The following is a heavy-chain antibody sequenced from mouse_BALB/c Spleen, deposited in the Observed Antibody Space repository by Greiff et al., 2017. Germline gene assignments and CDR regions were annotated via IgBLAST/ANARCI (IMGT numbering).Heavy chain of an antibody. D-gene: IGHD2-3*01. CDR3: ARDGYYYFDY. Sequence: EVNLVESGGGLVQPGGSLRLSCATSGFTFTDYYMSWVRQPPGKALEWLGFIRNKANGYTTEYSASVKGRFTISRDNSQSILYLQMNTLRAEDSATYYCARDGYYYFDYWGQGTTLTVSS. V-gene: IGHV7-3*02. CDR2: IRNKANGYTT. CDR1: GFTFTDYY. J-gene: IGHJ2*01.